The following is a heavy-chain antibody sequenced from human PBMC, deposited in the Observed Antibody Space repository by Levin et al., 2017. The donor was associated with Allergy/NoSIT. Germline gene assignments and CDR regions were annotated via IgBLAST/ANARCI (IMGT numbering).Heavy chain of an antibody. D-gene: IGHD6-13*01. V-gene: IGHV5-51*01. CDR1: GYSFTSYW. CDR2: IYPGDSDT. Sequence: GESLKISCKGSGYSFTSYWIGWVRQMPGKGLEWMGIIYPGDSDTRYSPSFQGQVTISADKSISTAYLQWSSLKASDTAMYYCARFSGIAAAGVYNWFDPWGQGTLVTVSS. CDR3: ARFSGIAAAGVYNWFDP. J-gene: IGHJ5*02.